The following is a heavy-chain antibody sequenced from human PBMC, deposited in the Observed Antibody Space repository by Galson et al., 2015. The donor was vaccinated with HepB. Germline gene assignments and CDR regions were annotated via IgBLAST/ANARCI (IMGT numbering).Heavy chain of an antibody. CDR1: GYTFTSYD. CDR3: ARWSYCSGGSCYPY. J-gene: IGHJ4*02. V-gene: IGHV1-8*01. D-gene: IGHD2-15*01. Sequence: SVKVSCKASGYTFTSYDINWVRQATGQGLEWMGWMNPNSGNTGYAQKFQGRVTMTRNTSISTAYMELSSLRSEDTAVYYCARWSYCSGGSCYPYWGQGTLVTVSS. CDR2: MNPNSGNT.